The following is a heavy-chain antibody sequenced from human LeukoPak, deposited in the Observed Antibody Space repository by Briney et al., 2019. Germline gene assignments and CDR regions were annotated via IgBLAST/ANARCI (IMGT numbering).Heavy chain of an antibody. D-gene: IGHD3-22*01. CDR2: ISSSGDTI. CDR1: GFTLSHYY. CDR3: AKRGVVIRVILVGFHKEAYYFDS. V-gene: IGHV3-11*01. Sequence: GGSLRLSCAASGFTLSHYYMTWIRQAPGKGLEWLSCISSSGDTIYYADSVKGRFTISRDNPKNTLYLQMNSLRAEDTAVYFCAKRGVVIRVILVGFHKEAYYFDSWGQGALVTVSS. J-gene: IGHJ4*02.